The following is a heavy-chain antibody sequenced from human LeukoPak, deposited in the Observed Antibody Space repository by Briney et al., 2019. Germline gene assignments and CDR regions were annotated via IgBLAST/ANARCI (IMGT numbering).Heavy chain of an antibody. CDR1: GYTFTGYY. D-gene: IGHD3-10*01. J-gene: IGHJ4*02. CDR2: INPNSGGT. V-gene: IGHV1-2*02. CDR3: ARSGSGSYSNYFDY. Sequence: ASVKVSCKASGYTFTGYYMHWVRQAPGQGLEWMGWINPNSGGTNYAQKFQGRVTMTRDTSISTAYMELSRLRSDDTAVYYCARSGSGSYSNYFDYWGQGTLVTVSS.